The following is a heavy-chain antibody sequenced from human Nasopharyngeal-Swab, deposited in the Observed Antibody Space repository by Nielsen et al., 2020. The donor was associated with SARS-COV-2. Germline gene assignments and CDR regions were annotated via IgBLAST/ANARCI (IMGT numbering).Heavy chain of an antibody. D-gene: IGHD3-3*01. CDR3: AKAYDSPYYNWFDP. CDR2: ISGSGGST. CDR1: GFTFSSYA. Sequence: GESLKISCAASGFTFSSYAMSWVRQAPGKGLEWVSAISGSGGSTYYADSVKGRFTISRDNSKNTLYLQMNSLRAEDTAVYYCAKAYDSPYYNWFDPWGQGTLVTVSS. J-gene: IGHJ5*02. V-gene: IGHV3-23*01.